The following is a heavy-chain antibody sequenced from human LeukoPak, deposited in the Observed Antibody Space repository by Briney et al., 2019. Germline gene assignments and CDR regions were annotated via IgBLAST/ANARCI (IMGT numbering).Heavy chain of an antibody. CDR1: GGTFSSYA. CDR2: IIPIFGTA. CDR3: ARDTSNIAAAGRGFDY. D-gene: IGHD6-13*01. J-gene: IGHJ4*02. Sequence: SVKVSCKASGGTFSSYAISWVRQAPGQGLEWMGGIIPIFGTANYARKFQGRVTITADESTSTAYMELSSLRSEDTAVYYCARDTSNIAAAGRGFDYWGQGTLVTVSS. V-gene: IGHV1-69*13.